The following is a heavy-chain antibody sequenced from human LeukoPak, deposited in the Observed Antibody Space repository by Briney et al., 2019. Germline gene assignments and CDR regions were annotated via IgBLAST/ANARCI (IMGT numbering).Heavy chain of an antibody. D-gene: IGHD2-2*01. CDR3: ARHSPEVVPAAILHWFDP. Sequence: SETLSLTCTVSGGSISSSSYYWGWIRQPPGKGLEWIGSIYYSGSTYYNPSLKSRVTISVDTSKNQFSLKLSSETAADTAVYYCARHSPEVVPAAILHWFDPWGQGTLVTVSS. J-gene: IGHJ5*02. V-gene: IGHV4-39*01. CDR2: IYYSGST. CDR1: GGSISSSSYY.